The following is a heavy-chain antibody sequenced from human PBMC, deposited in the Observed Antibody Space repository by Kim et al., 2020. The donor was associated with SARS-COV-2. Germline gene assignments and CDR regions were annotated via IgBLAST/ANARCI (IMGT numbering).Heavy chain of an antibody. D-gene: IGHD6-13*01. J-gene: IGHJ4*02. CDR2: IYYSGNT. CDR3: ARHSGPCASSWFDY. Sequence: SETLSLTCSVSGGSISSNSFYWGWIRQPPGKGLEWIGSIYYSGNTYNSPSLKSRLTISVDTSKNQFSLRVNSVTGADTAVYYCARHSGPCASSWFDYWGQGRLVTVSS. V-gene: IGHV4-39*01. CDR1: GGSISSNSFY.